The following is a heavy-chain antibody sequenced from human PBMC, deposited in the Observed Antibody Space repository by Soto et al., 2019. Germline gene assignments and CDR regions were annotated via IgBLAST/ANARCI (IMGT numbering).Heavy chain of an antibody. D-gene: IGHD5-12*01. V-gene: IGHV1-18*01. CDR1: SYTFTRYG. CDR2: ITPHNGNT. Sequence: ASVKVSCTASSYTFTRYGLSWVRQAPGQGLEWMGRITPHNGNTKYAQKFKGRVTMTTDTSTSTAFMELMSLTSDDTAVYFCARDRIVATITPPHFDYWGQGSLVTVSS. J-gene: IGHJ4*02. CDR3: ARDRIVATITPPHFDY.